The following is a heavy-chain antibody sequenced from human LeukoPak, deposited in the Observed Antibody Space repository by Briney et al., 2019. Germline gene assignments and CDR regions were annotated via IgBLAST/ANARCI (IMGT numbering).Heavy chain of an antibody. CDR3: ARGSSSSWYV. CDR2: IGPHNGNT. CDR1: GYTFTSHD. J-gene: IGHJ4*02. Sequence: GASVKVSCKASGYTFTSHDISWVRQAPGQGLEWMGWIGPHNGNTNYAQTLQGRVTMTTDTSTSTAYMELRSLTPDDTAVYYCARGSSSSWYVWGQGTLVTVSS. D-gene: IGHD6-13*01. V-gene: IGHV1-18*01.